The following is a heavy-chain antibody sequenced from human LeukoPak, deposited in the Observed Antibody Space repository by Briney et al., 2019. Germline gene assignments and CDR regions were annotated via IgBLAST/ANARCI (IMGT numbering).Heavy chain of an antibody. CDR1: GFTFSDYY. CDR3: AKSCCSSTSCYYYFDY. D-gene: IGHD2-2*01. V-gene: IGHV3-11*01. J-gene: IGHJ4*02. CDR2: ISSSGSTI. Sequence: GGFLRLSCAASGFTFSDYYMSWIRQAPGKGLEWVSYISSSGSTIYYADSVKGRFTISRDNAKNSLYLQMNSLRAEDMALYYCAKSCCSSTSCYYYFDYWGQGTLVTVSS.